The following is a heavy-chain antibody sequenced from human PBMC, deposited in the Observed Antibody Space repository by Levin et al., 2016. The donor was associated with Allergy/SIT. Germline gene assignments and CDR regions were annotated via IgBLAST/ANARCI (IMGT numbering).Heavy chain of an antibody. CDR3: ARARRRFDY. Sequence: RQAPGKGLEWIGSIYYSGSTYYNPSLKSRVTISVDTSKNQFSLKLSSVTAADTAVYYCARARRRFDYWGQGTLVTVSS. J-gene: IGHJ4*02. CDR2: IYYSGST. V-gene: IGHV4-39*07.